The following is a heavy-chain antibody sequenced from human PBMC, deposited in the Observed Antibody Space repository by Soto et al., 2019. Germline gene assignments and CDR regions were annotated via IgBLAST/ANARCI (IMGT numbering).Heavy chain of an antibody. CDR2: INHSGST. J-gene: IGHJ4*02. V-gene: IGHV4-34*01. CDR1: GGSFSGYY. CDR3: ARMGYDNFDY. D-gene: IGHD2-2*01. Sequence: SETLSLTCAVYGGSFSGYYWSWIRQPPGKGLEWIGEINHSGSTNYNPYLKSRVTISVDTSKNQFSLKLCSVTAADTAVYYCARMGYDNFDYWGQGTLVTVSS.